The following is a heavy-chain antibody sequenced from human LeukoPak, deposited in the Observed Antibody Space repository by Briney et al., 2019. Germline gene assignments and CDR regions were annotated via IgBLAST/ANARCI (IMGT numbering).Heavy chain of an antibody. Sequence: PSQTLSLTCTVSGGSISSGDYYWSWIRQPPGKGLEWIGYIYYSGSTYYNPSLKSRVTISVDTSKNQFSLKLSSVTAADTAVYYCARDGEYSSSSEAFDIWGQGTMVTVSS. J-gene: IGHJ3*02. CDR2: IYYSGST. CDR3: ARDGEYSSSSEAFDI. D-gene: IGHD6-6*01. V-gene: IGHV4-30-4*08. CDR1: GGSISSGDYY.